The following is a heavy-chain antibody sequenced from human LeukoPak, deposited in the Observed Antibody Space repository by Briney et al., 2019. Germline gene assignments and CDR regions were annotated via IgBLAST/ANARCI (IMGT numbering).Heavy chain of an antibody. V-gene: IGHV1-18*01. J-gene: IGHJ5*02. CDR3: ARDTRIQLWNWFDP. D-gene: IGHD5-18*01. CDR1: GYTFTSYG. CDR2: ISAYNGNT. Sequence: GASVKVSCKASGYTFTSYGISWVRQAPGQGLEWMGWISAYNGNTNYAQKLQGRVTMTTDTSTSTAYMELRSPRSDDTAVYYCARDTRIQLWNWFDPWGQGTLVTVSS.